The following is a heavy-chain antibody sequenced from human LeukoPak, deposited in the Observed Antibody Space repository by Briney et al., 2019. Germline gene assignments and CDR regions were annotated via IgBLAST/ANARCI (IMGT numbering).Heavy chain of an antibody. CDR2: IKQDGSEK. D-gene: IGHD3-22*01. J-gene: IGHJ4*02. V-gene: IGHV3-7*01. Sequence: GGSLRLSCAASGFTFSSYWMSWVRQAPGKGLEWVANIKQDGSEKYYVDSVKGRFTISRDNAKNSLYLQMNSLRAEDTAVYYCARDLRYYYDSSGYYYFSDYWGQGTLVTVSS. CDR1: GFTFSSYW. CDR3: ARDLRYYYDSSGYYYFSDY.